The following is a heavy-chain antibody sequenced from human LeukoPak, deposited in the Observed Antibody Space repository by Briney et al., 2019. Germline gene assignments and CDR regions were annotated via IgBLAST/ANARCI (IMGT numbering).Heavy chain of an antibody. J-gene: IGHJ5*02. Sequence: ASVKVSCKASGYTFTGYYIHWVRQAPGQGLEWMGWINPNSGGTNYAQKFQGRVTMTRDTSISTAYMELSRLRSDDTAVYYCAREGRASRIAAARGQWFDPWGQGTLVTVSS. V-gene: IGHV1-2*02. CDR3: AREGRASRIAAARGQWFDP. D-gene: IGHD6-13*01. CDR1: GYTFTGYY. CDR2: INPNSGGT.